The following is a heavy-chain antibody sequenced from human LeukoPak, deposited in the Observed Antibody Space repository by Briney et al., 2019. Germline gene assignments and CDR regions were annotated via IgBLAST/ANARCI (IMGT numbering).Heavy chain of an antibody. J-gene: IGHJ4*02. CDR1: GFIFTDYY. CDR2: ISSSSSPI. Sequence: GGSLRLSCAASGFIFTDYYMSWVRQAPGKGLEWVSYISSSSSPIYYADSVKGRFTISRDNAKNSLYLQMNSLRDEDTAVYYCARGQYRYGSIDYWGPGTLVTVSS. D-gene: IGHD5-18*01. CDR3: ARGQYRYGSIDY. V-gene: IGHV3-11*04.